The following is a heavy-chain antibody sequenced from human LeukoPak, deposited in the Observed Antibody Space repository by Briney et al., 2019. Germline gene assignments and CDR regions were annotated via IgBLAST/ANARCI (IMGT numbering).Heavy chain of an antibody. D-gene: IGHD6-25*01. V-gene: IGHV4-39*01. CDR1: GGSISSSSYY. CDR3: ARQLAAAGNY. CDR2: IYYSGST. J-gene: IGHJ4*02. Sequence: SETLSLTCTVSGGSISSSSYYWGWIRQPPEKGLEWIGNIYYSGSTYYNPSLKSRVTISVDTSKNQFSLKLSSVTAAGTAVYYCARQLAAAGNYWGQGTLVTVSS.